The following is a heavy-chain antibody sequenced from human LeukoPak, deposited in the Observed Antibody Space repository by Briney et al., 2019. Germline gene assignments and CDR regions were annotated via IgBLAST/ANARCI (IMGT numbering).Heavy chain of an antibody. V-gene: IGHV3-21*06. J-gene: IGHJ4*02. CDR3: ARIIGISGTYPTDY. D-gene: IGHD1-26*01. Sequence: TGGSLRLSCAASGFTFRTYSMNWVGQAPGKGLEWVSSISSTSTYIYYADSMKGRFIISRDNARNSLYLEMNSLRAEDTAVYYCARIIGISGTYPTDYWGQGTLVTVSS. CDR1: GFTFRTYS. CDR2: ISSTSTYI.